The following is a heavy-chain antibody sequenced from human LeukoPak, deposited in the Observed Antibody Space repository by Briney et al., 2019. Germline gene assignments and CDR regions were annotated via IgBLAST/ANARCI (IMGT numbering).Heavy chain of an antibody. CDR1: GFTFSSYW. V-gene: IGHV3-74*01. D-gene: IGHD2-15*01. Sequence: GGSLRLSCAASGFTFSSYWMHWVRQAPGKGLVWVSRINSDGSSTSYADSVKGRSTISRDNAKNTLYLQMNSLRAEDTAVYYCARVKSWYLPFDYWGQGTLVTVSS. CDR3: ARVKSWYLPFDY. CDR2: INSDGSST. J-gene: IGHJ4*02.